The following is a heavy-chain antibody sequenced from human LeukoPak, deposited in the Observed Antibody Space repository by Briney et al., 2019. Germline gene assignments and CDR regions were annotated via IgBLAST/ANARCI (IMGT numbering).Heavy chain of an antibody. CDR3: ARDRAWELHAFDI. Sequence: SETLSLTCTVSGGSISSYYWSWIRQPPGKGLEWIGYIYYSGSTNYNPSLKSRVTISVDTSKNQFSLKLSSVTAADTAVYYCARDRAWELHAFDIWGQGTMVTVSS. J-gene: IGHJ3*02. CDR1: GGSISSYY. V-gene: IGHV4-59*01. D-gene: IGHD1-26*01. CDR2: IYYSGST.